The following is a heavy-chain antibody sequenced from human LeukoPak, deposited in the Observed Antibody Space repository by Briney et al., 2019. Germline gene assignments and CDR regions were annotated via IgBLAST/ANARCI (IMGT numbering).Heavy chain of an antibody. V-gene: IGHV1-46*01. D-gene: IGHD6-13*01. CDR2: INPSGGST. Sequence: GASVKVSCKASGYTFTSYYVQWVRQAPGQGFGWMGTINPSGGSTSYAQKFQGRVTMTRDTSTSTLYMELSSLRSEDTAIYYCARGLSSSRYYFHYWGQGTLVTVSS. CDR3: ARGLSSSRYYFHY. J-gene: IGHJ4*02. CDR1: GYTFTSYY.